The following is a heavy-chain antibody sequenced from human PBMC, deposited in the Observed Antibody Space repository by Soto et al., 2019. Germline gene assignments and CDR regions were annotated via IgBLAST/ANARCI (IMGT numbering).Heavy chain of an antibody. Sequence: EVQLVESGGGLVQPGRSLRLSCVVSGLNFDDYAMHWVRQLPGKGLEWVAGLSWSGGTIDYADSVKGRFTISRDNAKNSLYVEMNSLRPEDTAVYYCTKEVRHYCSDYFDNWGQGTLVTVSS. CDR1: GLNFDDYA. D-gene: IGHD3-3*02. V-gene: IGHV3-9*01. J-gene: IGHJ4*02. CDR3: TKEVRHYCSDYFDN. CDR2: LSWSGGTI.